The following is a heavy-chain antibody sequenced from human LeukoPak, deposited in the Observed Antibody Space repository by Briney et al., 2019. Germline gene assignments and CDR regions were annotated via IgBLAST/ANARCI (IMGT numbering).Heavy chain of an antibody. CDR1: GFTFSSYS. D-gene: IGHD3-10*01. CDR3: ARDRLGSGSYLDY. CDR2: ISSSSYI. J-gene: IGHJ4*02. Sequence: GGSLRLSCAASGFTFSSYSMNWVRQAPGKGLEWVSSISSSSYIYYADSVKGRFTISRDNAKNSLYLQMNSLRAEDTAVYYCARDRLGSGSYLDYWGQGTLVTVSS. V-gene: IGHV3-21*01.